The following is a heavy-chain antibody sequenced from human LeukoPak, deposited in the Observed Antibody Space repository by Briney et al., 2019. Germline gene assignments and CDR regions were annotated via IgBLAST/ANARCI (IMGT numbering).Heavy chain of an antibody. V-gene: IGHV3-23*01. J-gene: IGHJ4*02. CDR2: ISGSGGST. CDR3: ARAHYYDSSGLDN. CDR1: GFTFSSYG. Sequence: GGSLRLSCAASGFTFSSYGMSWVRQAPGKGLEWVSAISGSGGSTYYADSVKGRFTISRDNSKNTLYLQMNSLRVEDTAVYYCARAHYYDSSGLDNWGQGTLVTVSS. D-gene: IGHD3-22*01.